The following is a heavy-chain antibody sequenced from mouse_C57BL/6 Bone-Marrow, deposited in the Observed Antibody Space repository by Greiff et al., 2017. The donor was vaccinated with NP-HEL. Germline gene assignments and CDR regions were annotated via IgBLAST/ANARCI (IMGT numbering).Heavy chain of an antibody. CDR2: ISNGGGST. D-gene: IGHD1-1*02. CDR3: ARHGIGGSRGYFDY. CDR1: GFTFSDYY. J-gene: IGHJ2*01. Sequence: EVQGVESGGGLVQPGGSLKLSCAASGFTFSDYYMYWVRQTPEKRLEWVAYISNGGGSTYYPDTVKGRFTISRDNAKNTLYLQMSRLKSEDTAMYYCARHGIGGSRGYFDYRGQGTTLTVSS. V-gene: IGHV5-12*01.